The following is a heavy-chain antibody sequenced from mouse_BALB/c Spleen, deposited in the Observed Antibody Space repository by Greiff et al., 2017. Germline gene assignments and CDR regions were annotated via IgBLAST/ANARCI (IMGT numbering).Heavy chain of an antibody. V-gene: IGHV2-9*02. CDR2: IWAGGST. D-gene: IGHD1-1*01. CDR3: AREGITTVAEGYYCAMDY. J-gene: IGHJ4*01. CDR1: GFSLTSYG. Sequence: VKLVESGPGLVAPSQSLSITCTVSGFSLTSYGVHWVRQPPGKGLEWLGVIWAGGSTNYNSALMSRLSISKDNSKSQVFLKMNSLQTDDTAMYYCAREGITTVAEGYYCAMDYWGQGTSVTVSS.